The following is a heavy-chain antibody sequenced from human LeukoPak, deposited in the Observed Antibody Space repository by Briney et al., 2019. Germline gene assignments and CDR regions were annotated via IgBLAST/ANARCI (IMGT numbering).Heavy chain of an antibody. CDR1: GFTFDDYG. V-gene: IGHV3-20*01. J-gene: IGHJ5*02. Sequence: GSLRLSCAASGFTFDDYGMSWVRQAPGKGLEWVSGINWNGGSTGYADSVKGRFTISRDNAKNSLYLQMNSLRAEDTALYHCARSVSPYYYDSSGSNWFDPWGQGTLVTVSS. CDR3: ARSVSPYYYDSSGSNWFDP. CDR2: INWNGGST. D-gene: IGHD3-22*01.